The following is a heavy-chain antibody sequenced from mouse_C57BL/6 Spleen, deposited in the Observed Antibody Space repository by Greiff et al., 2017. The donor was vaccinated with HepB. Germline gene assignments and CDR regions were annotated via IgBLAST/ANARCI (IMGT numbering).Heavy chain of an antibody. CDR3: TREALLGFDV. J-gene: IGHJ1*03. Sequence: EVKVVESGEGLVKPGGSLKLSCAASGFTFSSYAMSWVRQTPEKRLEWVAYISSGGDYIYYADTVKGRFTISRDNARNTLYLQMSSLKSEDTAMYYCTREALLGFDVWGTGTTVTVSS. D-gene: IGHD2-1*01. CDR1: GFTFSSYA. V-gene: IGHV5-9-1*02. CDR2: ISSGGDYI.